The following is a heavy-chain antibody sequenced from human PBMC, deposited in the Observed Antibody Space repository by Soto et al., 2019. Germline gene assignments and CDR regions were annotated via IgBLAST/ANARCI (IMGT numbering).Heavy chain of an antibody. CDR3: AKETSGTPYFQH. J-gene: IGHJ1*01. Sequence: GSLRLSCAASGFTFSSYGMHWVRQAPGKGLEWVAVISYDGSNKYYADSVKGRFTISRDNSKNTLYLQMNSLRAEDTAVYYCAKETSGTPYFQHWGQGTLVTVSS. CDR2: ISYDGSNK. D-gene: IGHD1-1*01. V-gene: IGHV3-30*18. CDR1: GFTFSSYG.